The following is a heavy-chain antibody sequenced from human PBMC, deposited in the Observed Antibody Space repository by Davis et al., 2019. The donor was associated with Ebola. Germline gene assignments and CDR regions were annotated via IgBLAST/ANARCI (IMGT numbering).Heavy chain of an antibody. V-gene: IGHV1-69*13. D-gene: IGHD2-15*01. CDR3: ARSAIAYCSGGSCYFDY. Sequence: SVKVSCKASGYTFTTYDINWVRQAPGQGLEWIGVIIPTYATSYYAQKFQGRVTITADESTSTAYMELSSLKSEDTAVYFCARSAIAYCSGGSCYFDYWGQGTLVTVSS. CDR2: IIPTYATS. CDR1: GYTFTTYD. J-gene: IGHJ4*02.